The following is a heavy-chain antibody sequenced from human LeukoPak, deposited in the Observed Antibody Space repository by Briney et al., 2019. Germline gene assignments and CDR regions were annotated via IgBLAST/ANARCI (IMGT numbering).Heavy chain of an antibody. CDR1: GFTFSSYE. J-gene: IGHJ4*02. D-gene: IGHD1-7*01. CDR2: ISSSGSTI. Sequence: GGSLRLSCAASGFTFSSYEMNWVRQAPGKGLEWVSYISSSGSTIYYADSVKGRFTISRDNAKSSLYLQMNSLRAEDTAVYYCARDTGTTVDYWGQGTLVTVSS. V-gene: IGHV3-48*03. CDR3: ARDTGTTVDY.